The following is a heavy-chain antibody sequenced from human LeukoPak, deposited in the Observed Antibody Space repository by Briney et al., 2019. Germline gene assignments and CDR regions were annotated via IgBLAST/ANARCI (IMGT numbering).Heavy chain of an antibody. CDR2: IYYSGST. J-gene: IGHJ5*02. V-gene: IGHV4-39*07. D-gene: IGHD2-8*01. CDR3: ARGLMVYAKPNWFDP. CDR1: GGSISSSSYY. Sequence: PSETLSLTCTVSGGSISSSSYYWGWIRQPPGKGLEWIGSIYYSGSTYYNPSLKSRVTISVDTSKNQFSLKLSSVTAADTAVYYCARGLMVYAKPNWFDPWGQGTLVTVSS.